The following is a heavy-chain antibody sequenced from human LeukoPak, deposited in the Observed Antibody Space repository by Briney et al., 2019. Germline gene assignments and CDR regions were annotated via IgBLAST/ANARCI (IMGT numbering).Heavy chain of an antibody. Sequence: SGGSLRLSCAASGFTFSSYSMNWVRQAPGKGLEWVSYISSSSSTIYYADSVKGRFTISRDNAKNSLYLQMNSLRAEDTAVYYCARDRSSSWSDYWGQGTLVTVSS. V-gene: IGHV3-48*04. CDR2: ISSSSSTI. CDR3: ARDRSSSWSDY. J-gene: IGHJ4*02. CDR1: GFTFSSYS. D-gene: IGHD6-13*01.